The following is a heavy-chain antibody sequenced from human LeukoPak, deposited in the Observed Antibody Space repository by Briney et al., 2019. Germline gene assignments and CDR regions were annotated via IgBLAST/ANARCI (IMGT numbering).Heavy chain of an antibody. CDR3: TTRHLYGSGSFFFSLYYYYGLDV. J-gene: IGHJ6*02. Sequence: PGGSLRLSCAASGFTFSNAWMSWVRQAPGKGLEWVGRIKSKTGGGTTDYAAPVKGRFTISRDDSKNTLYLQMNSLITEDTAVYYCTTRHLYGSGSFFFSLYYYYGLDVWGQGTTVTVSS. V-gene: IGHV3-15*05. CDR1: GFTFSNAW. D-gene: IGHD3-10*01. CDR2: IKSKTGGGTT.